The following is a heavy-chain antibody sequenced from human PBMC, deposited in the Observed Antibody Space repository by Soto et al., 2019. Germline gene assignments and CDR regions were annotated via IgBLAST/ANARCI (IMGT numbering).Heavy chain of an antibody. Sequence: TGGSLRLSCAASGFTFSSYGMHWVRQAPGKGLEWVAIISYDGIKYYANSVKGRFTISRDNSKNTLYLQMNSLRAEDTAVYYCAKSMYNWNDGFFDYWGRATPVS. J-gene: IGHJ4*02. CDR2: ISYDGIK. CDR1: GFTFSSYG. CDR3: AKSMYNWNDGFFDY. D-gene: IGHD1-1*01. V-gene: IGHV3-30*18.